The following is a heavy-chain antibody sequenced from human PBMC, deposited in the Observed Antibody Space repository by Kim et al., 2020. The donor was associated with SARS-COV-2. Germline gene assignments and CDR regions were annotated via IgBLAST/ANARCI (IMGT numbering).Heavy chain of an antibody. CDR3: ASAISRTVDY. V-gene: IGHV4-4*02. CDR1: GGSISSSNC. Sequence: SETLSLTCAVSGGSISSSNCWSWVRQPPGKGLEWIGVMCHSGSTNYNPSLKSRVTISADKSKNQFSLKLTSVTAADTAVYYCASAISRTVDYWGQGILVTVSS. J-gene: IGHJ4*02. CDR2: MCHSGST. D-gene: IGHD3-9*01.